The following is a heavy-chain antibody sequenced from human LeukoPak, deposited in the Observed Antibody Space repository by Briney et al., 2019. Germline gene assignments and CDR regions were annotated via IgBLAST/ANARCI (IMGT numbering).Heavy chain of an antibody. D-gene: IGHD1-1*01. Sequence: GRSLRLSCAASGFSFSSYWMHWVRQAPGKGLVWVSHINTDGTRTSYADSVKGRFTISRDNAKNTLYLQMNSPRAEDTAVYYCAKDLASGRPYYFDYWGQGTLVTVSS. J-gene: IGHJ4*02. CDR2: INTDGTRT. V-gene: IGHV3-74*01. CDR1: GFSFSSYW. CDR3: AKDLASGRPYYFDY.